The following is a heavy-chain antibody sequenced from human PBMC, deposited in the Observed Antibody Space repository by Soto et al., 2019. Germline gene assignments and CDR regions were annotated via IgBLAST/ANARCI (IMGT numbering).Heavy chain of an antibody. Sequence: QVQVVQSGVEVRSPGSSVKVSCKASGDTFKNCVISWLRQAPGHGLEWMGGIIPLFGTTDFAQRFQGRLTTTTDESTTTAYMALSRLRSEDTATYCCAAELGFGKLSVVWGQGTKVIVSS. V-gene: IGHV1-69*01. CDR1: GDTFKNCV. D-gene: IGHD3-10*01. CDR3: AAELGFGKLSVV. CDR2: IIPLFGTT. J-gene: IGHJ4*02.